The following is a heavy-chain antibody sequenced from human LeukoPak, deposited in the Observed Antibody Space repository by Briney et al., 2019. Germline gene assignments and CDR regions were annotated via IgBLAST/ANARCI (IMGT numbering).Heavy chain of an antibody. CDR2: IYYSGST. CDR3: ARVSAVAGTY. V-gene: IGHV4-39*07. J-gene: IGHJ4*02. D-gene: IGHD6-19*01. CDR1: GGSISSSSYY. Sequence: SETLSLTCTVSGGSISSSSYYWGWIRQPPGKGLEWIGSIYYSGSTYYNPSLKSRVTISVDTSKNQFSLKLNSVTAADTAVYYCARVSAVAGTYWGQGTLVTVSS.